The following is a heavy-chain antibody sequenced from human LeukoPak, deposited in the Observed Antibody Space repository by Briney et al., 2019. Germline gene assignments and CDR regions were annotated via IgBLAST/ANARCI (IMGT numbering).Heavy chain of an antibody. Sequence: SETLSLTCAVYGGSFSGYYWSWIRQPPGKGLEWIGEINHSGSTNYNPSLKSRVTISVDTSKNQFSLKLSSVTAADTAVYYCARDGSGSNEIFDYWGQGTLVTVSS. CDR3: ARDGSGSNEIFDY. CDR1: GGSFSGYY. CDR2: INHSGST. D-gene: IGHD3-10*01. V-gene: IGHV4-34*01. J-gene: IGHJ4*02.